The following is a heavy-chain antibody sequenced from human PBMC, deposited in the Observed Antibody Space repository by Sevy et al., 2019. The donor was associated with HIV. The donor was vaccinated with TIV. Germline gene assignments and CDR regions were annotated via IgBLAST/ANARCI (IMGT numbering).Heavy chain of an antibody. CDR3: ARSPPIVVVRGAPSWFDP. D-gene: IGHD2-2*01. V-gene: IGHV4-34*01. Sequence: SETLSLTCAVHGGSFSGYYWNWIRQPPGKGLEWIGEINHSGSTNYNPSLKSQVTISVDTSKNQFSLKLSSVTAADTAVYYCARSPPIVVVRGAPSWFDPWGQGTLVTVSS. J-gene: IGHJ5*02. CDR1: GGSFSGYY. CDR2: INHSGST.